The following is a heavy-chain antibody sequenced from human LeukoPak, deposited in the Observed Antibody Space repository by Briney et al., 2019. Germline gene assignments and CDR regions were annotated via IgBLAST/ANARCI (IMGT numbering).Heavy chain of an antibody. CDR1: GGSISSSNYY. D-gene: IGHD1-26*01. J-gene: IGHJ3*02. Sequence: SSETLSLTCTVSGGSISSSNYYWGWIRQPPGKGLEWIGSIYYSGGTYYNPSLKSRVTISVDTSKNQFSLKLSSVTAADTAVYYCARAGRGGATDDAFDIWGQGTMVTVSS. CDR3: ARAGRGGATDDAFDI. CDR2: IYYSGGT. V-gene: IGHV4-39*01.